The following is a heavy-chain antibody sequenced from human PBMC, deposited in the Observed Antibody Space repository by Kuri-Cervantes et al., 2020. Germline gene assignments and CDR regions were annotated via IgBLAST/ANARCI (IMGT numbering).Heavy chain of an antibody. V-gene: IGHV3-53*01. J-gene: IGHJ2*01. CDR1: GFTVSSNY. D-gene: IGHD6-19*01. CDR2: IYSGGST. CDR3: ARDPSSGWYFDL. Sequence: GGSLRLSCAASGFTVSSNYMSWVRQAPGKGLEWVSVIYSGGSTYYADSVKGRFTISRDNSKNTLYLQMNSLRAEDTAVYYCARDPSSGWYFDLWAVAPWSPSPQ.